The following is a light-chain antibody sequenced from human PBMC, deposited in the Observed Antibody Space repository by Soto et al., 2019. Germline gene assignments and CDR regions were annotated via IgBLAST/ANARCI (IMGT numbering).Light chain of an antibody. CDR1: SSDVGTYNY. CDR2: EVT. V-gene: IGLV2-8*01. Sequence: QSVLTQPPSASGSPGQSVTISCTGTSSDVGTYNYVSWYQQHPGKAPKLMIYEVTKRPSGVPDRFSGSRSGNTASLTVSGLQVEDEADYYCSSYAGSNNYVFGTGTKLTVL. CDR3: SSYAGSNNYV. J-gene: IGLJ1*01.